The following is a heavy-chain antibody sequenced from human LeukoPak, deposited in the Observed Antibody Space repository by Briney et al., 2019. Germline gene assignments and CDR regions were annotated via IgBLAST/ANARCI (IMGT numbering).Heavy chain of an antibody. CDR2: ISGSGYTT. D-gene: IGHD4-17*01. CDR3: AKSSGYGDYGYYYYYMDV. CDR1: GFTFNSYG. Sequence: GGSLRLSCEASGFTFNSYGMSWVRQAPGKGLDWVSAISGSGYTTYYADSVKGRFTISRDNSENTLYLQMNSLRAEDTAVYYCAKSSGYGDYGYYYYYMDVWGKGTTVTISS. V-gene: IGHV3-23*01. J-gene: IGHJ6*03.